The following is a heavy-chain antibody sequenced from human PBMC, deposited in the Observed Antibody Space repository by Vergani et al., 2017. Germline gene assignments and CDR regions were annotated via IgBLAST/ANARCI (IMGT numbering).Heavy chain of an antibody. J-gene: IGHJ4*02. CDR2: ISSSGSTI. CDR1: GFTFSSYA. CDR3: ARDGGDTAMVDY. V-gene: IGHV3-48*03. D-gene: IGHD5-18*01. Sequence: EVQLLESGGGLVQPGGSLRLSCAASGFTFSSYAMSWVRQAPGKGLEWVSYISSSGSTIYYADSVKGRFTISRDNAKNSLYLQMNSLRAEDTAVYYCARDGGDTAMVDYWGQGTLVTVSS.